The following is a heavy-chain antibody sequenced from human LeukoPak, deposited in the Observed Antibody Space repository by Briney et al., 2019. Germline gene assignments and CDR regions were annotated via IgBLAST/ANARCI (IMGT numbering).Heavy chain of an antibody. J-gene: IGHJ4*02. CDR1: GGSISSYY. Sequence: SETLSLTCTVSGGSISSYYWSWIRQPPGKGLEWIGYIYYSGSTNYNPSLKSRVTISVDTSKNQFSLKLSSVTAADTAVYYCARARRDGYNIPFDYWGQGTLVTVSS. V-gene: IGHV4-59*01. CDR3: ARARRDGYNIPFDY. CDR2: IYYSGST. D-gene: IGHD5-24*01.